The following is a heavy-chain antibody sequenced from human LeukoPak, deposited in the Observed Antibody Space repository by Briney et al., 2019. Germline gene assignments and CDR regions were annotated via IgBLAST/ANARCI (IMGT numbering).Heavy chain of an antibody. CDR1: GFTFSSYG. Sequence: GGSLTLSCAASGFTFSSYGMHWVRQAPGKGLEWVAVISYDGSNKYYADSVKGRFTISRDNSKNTLYLQMNSLRAEDTAVYYCAKDSGSYHLDYWGRGTLVTVSS. D-gene: IGHD1-26*01. V-gene: IGHV3-30*18. CDR2: ISYDGSNK. J-gene: IGHJ4*02. CDR3: AKDSGSYHLDY.